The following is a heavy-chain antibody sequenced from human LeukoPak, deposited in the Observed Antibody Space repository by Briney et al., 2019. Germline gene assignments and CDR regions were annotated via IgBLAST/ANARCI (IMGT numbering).Heavy chain of an antibody. J-gene: IGHJ5*02. CDR3: ARGSGVSYFDWFQQSYNWFDP. D-gene: IGHD3-9*01. CDR2: LLYSGFT. V-gene: IGHV4-39*07. Sequence: SETLSLTCSVSGVSISSTNYFWGWIRQPPGKGLEWIGGLLYSGFTYYHPSLKSRVSISVDTSKNQFSLKLSSVTAADTAVYYCARGSGVSYFDWFQQSYNWFDPWGQGTLVTVSS. CDR1: GVSISSTNYF.